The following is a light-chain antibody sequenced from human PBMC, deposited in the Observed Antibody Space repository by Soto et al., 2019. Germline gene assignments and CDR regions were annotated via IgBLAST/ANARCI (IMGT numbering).Light chain of an antibody. CDR3: QQYGSFSPIT. CDR1: QSISSW. CDR2: DAS. V-gene: IGKV1-5*01. J-gene: IGKJ4*01. Sequence: DIQMTQSPSTLSASVGDRVTITGRASQSISSWLAWYQQKPGKAPKLLIYDASILQSGVPSRFSGSGSGTEFTLSISRLQTDDFATYYCQQYGSFSPITFGGGTKVDIK.